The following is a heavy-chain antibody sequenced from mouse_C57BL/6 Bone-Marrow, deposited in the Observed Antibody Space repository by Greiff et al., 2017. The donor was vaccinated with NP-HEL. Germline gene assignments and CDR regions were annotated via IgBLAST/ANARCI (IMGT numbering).Heavy chain of an antibody. D-gene: IGHD2-3*01. CDR1: GFTFSSYA. CDR2: ISDGGSYT. J-gene: IGHJ1*03. Sequence: EVKVVESGGGLVKPGGSLKLSCAASGFTFSSYAMSWVRQTPEKRLEWVATISDGGSYTYYPDNVKGRFTISRDNAKNNQYLQMSHLKSEDTAMYYCARWLLEYFDVWGTGTTVTVSS. CDR3: ARWLLEYFDV. V-gene: IGHV5-4*03.